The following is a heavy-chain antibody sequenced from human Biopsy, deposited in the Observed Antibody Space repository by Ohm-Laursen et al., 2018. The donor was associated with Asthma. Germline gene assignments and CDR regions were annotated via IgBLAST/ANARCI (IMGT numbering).Heavy chain of an antibody. CDR1: GFSFSEFV. J-gene: IGHJ6*02. V-gene: IGHV3-30*03. CDR3: ARVGYSSSWYGDYYYGMDV. CDR2: ISYDGSTK. D-gene: IGHD6-13*01. Sequence: SLRLSCTASGFSFSEFVMHWVRQAPGKGLEWVAVISYDGSTKYYADSVKGRFTISRDNSKNTLYLQMNSLRAEDTAVYYCARVGYSSSWYGDYYYGMDVWGQGTTVTVSS.